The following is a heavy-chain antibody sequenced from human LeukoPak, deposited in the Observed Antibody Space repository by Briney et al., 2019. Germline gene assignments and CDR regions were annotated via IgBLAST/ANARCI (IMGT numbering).Heavy chain of an antibody. D-gene: IGHD3-10*01. V-gene: IGHV1-2*02. Sequence: GASVKVSCKASGYTFTGYYMHWVQQAPGQGLEWMGWINPNSGGTNYAQKFQGRVTMTRDTSISTAYMELSRLRSDDTAVYYCARAWVRGVINWFDPWGQGTLVTVSS. J-gene: IGHJ5*02. CDR3: ARAWVRGVINWFDP. CDR2: INPNSGGT. CDR1: GYTFTGYY.